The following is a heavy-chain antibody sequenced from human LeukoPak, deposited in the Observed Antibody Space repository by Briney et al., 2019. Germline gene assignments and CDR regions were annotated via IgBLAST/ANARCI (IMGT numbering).Heavy chain of an antibody. CDR3: ARDYGDYEGYFDY. J-gene: IGHJ4*02. CDR1: GFTFSSYW. CDR2: IKQDGSEK. V-gene: IGHV3-7*01. Sequence: PGGSLRLSCAASGFTFSSYWMSWVRQAPGKGLEWVANIKQDGSEKYYVDSVKGRFTISRDHAKNSLYLQMNSLRAEDTAVYYCARDYGDYEGYFDYWGQGTLVTVSS. D-gene: IGHD4-17*01.